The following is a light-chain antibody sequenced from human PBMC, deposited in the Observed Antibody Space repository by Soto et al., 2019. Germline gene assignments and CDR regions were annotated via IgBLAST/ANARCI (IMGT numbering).Light chain of an antibody. Sequence: EIVLTQSPGTLSLSPGERTTLSCRASQSISSSYLAWYQQKPGQAPRILVYAASSRATGIPDRFSGSGSGTDFTLTISRLEPEDFALYYCQQYSSTFWTLGQGTKVEIK. CDR1: QSISSSY. J-gene: IGKJ1*01. V-gene: IGKV3-20*01. CDR2: AAS. CDR3: QQYSSTFWT.